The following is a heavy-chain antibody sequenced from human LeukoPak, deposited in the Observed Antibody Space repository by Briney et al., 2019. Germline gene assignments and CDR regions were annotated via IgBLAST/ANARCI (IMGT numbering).Heavy chain of an antibody. CDR2: INWNGGST. V-gene: IGHV3-20*01. CDR1: GFTFDDYG. J-gene: IGHJ4*02. D-gene: IGHD5-18*01. Sequence: GGSLRLSCAASGFTFDDYGMSWVRQAPGKGLEWVSGINWNGGSTGYADSVKGRFTISRDNAKNSLYPQMNSLRAEDTALYHCARGESSYGRPYYFDYWGQGTLVTVSS. CDR3: ARGESSYGRPYYFDY.